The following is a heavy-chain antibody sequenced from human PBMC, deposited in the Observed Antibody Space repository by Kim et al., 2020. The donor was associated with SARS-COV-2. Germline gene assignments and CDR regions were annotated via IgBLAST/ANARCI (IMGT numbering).Heavy chain of an antibody. V-gene: IGHV3-53*01. D-gene: IGHD1-26*01. J-gene: IGHJ4*02. Sequence: GGSLRLSCAASGFTVSNNYMNWVRQAPGKGLEWVSVIYAGGSTFYADSVKGRFTISRDKSKSIIFLQMNSLRVEDTAVYYCERWYSGSRYYFDHWGQGTLVTVSS. CDR3: ERWYSGSRYYFDH. CDR2: IYAGGST. CDR1: GFTVSNNY.